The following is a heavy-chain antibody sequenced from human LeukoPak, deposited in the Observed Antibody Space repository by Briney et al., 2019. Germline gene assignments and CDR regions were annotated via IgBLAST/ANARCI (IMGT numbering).Heavy chain of an antibody. V-gene: IGHV3-23*01. CDR1: GFTFSNYA. D-gene: IGHD6-13*01. CDR2: ISGSGGST. J-gene: IGHJ4*02. Sequence: GGALRLSCAASGFTFSNYAMSWVRQAPGKGLEGVSAISGSGGSTYYADSVKGRFTISRDNSKNTLYLQMNSLRAEDTAVYYCAKGGSSSWYGIDYWGQGTLVTISS. CDR3: AKGGSSSWYGIDY.